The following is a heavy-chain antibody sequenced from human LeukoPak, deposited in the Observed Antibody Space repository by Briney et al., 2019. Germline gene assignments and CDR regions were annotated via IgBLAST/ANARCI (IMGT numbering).Heavy chain of an antibody. J-gene: IGHJ6*03. CDR1: GGSFSGYY. Sequence: PSETLSLTCAVYGGSFSGYYWSWIRQPPGKGLEWIGEINHSGSTNYNPSLKSRVTISVDTSKNQFSLKLSSVTAADTAVYYCARGVAQQLVTHYYYYYYMDVWGKGTTVTVSS. CDR2: INHSGST. V-gene: IGHV4-34*01. D-gene: IGHD6-13*01. CDR3: ARGVAQQLVTHYYYYYYMDV.